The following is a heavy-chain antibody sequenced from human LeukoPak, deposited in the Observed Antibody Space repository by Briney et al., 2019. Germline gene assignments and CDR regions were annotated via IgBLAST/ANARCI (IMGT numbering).Heavy chain of an antibody. J-gene: IGHJ6*03. CDR3: ARGVVSHYYYYYYMDA. CDR1: GGSISSYY. V-gene: IGHV4-59*01. CDR2: IYYSGST. D-gene: IGHD3-3*01. Sequence: PSETLSLTCTVSGGSISSYYWSWIRQPPGKGLEWIGYIYYSGSTNYNPSLKSRVTISVDTSKNQFSLKLSSVTAADTAVYYCARGVVSHYYYYYYMDAWGKGTTVTVSS.